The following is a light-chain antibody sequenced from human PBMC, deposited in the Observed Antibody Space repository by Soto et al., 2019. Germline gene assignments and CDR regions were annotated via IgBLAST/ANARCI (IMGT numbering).Light chain of an antibody. CDR1: QSVHSN. CDR2: GAS. Sequence: EIVMTQSPATLSVSPGERATLSCRASQSVHSNLAWYQQKPGQAPRLLIYGASTRATGIPARFSGSGSGTEFTVTIISLQSEDFAVYFCQQYNNWPLTFGGGTNVEIK. CDR3: QQYNNWPLT. V-gene: IGKV3-15*01. J-gene: IGKJ4*01.